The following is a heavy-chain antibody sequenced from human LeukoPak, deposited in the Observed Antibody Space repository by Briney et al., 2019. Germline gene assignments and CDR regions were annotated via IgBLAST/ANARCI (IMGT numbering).Heavy chain of an antibody. D-gene: IGHD5-18*01. Sequence: QPGGSLRLSCAASGFTVCNNYMSWVGQSPGPGLEWVSALYSGGSTYYADSVKGRFTISRDNSKNTVYLQMRSLRAGDTAIYYCARMDSHGMNYFDNWGQGTLVTVSS. CDR3: ARMDSHGMNYFDN. CDR1: GFTVCNNY. J-gene: IGHJ4*02. V-gene: IGHV3-66*01. CDR2: LYSGGST.